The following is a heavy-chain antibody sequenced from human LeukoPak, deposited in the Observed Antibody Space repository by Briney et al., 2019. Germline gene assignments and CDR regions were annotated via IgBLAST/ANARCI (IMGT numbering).Heavy chain of an antibody. CDR2: FSVYNNYT. V-gene: IGHV1-18*01. CDR1: DYTLSNYG. J-gene: IGHJ4*02. D-gene: IGHD4-17*01. CDR3: ARAFTVRDGDY. Sequence: ASVKVSCKTSDYTLSNYGISWVRQAPGQGLEWMGWFSVYNNYTHYAQNFQGRVTMTADTSTSTAYMDLRSLRSADTAVYYCARAFTVRDGDYWGQGTLVTVSS.